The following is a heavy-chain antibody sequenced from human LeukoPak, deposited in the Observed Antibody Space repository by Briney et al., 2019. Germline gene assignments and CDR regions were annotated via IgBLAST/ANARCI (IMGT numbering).Heavy chain of an antibody. Sequence: PGGFLRLSCAASGFTFSSYAMSWVRQAPGKGLEWVSALSGGGEYTYSADSVKGRFTISRDNSKSMLYLQMNSLRVEDTAVYYCATITYFDYIWGRFVSWGQGTLVTLSS. D-gene: IGHD3-16*01. CDR1: GFTFSSYA. V-gene: IGHV3-23*01. CDR2: LSGGGEYT. J-gene: IGHJ4*02. CDR3: ATITYFDYIWGRFVS.